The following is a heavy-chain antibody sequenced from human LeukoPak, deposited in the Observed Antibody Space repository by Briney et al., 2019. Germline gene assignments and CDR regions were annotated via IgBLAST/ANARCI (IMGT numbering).Heavy chain of an antibody. Sequence: KASETLSLTCTVSGGSISSYYWSWIRQPAGKGLEWIGRIYTSGSTNYNPSLKSRVTMSVDTSKNQFSLKLNSVTAADTAVYYCASRDGSGSYYLLHWGQGTLVTVSS. D-gene: IGHD3-10*01. CDR3: ASRDGSGSYYLLH. V-gene: IGHV4-4*07. J-gene: IGHJ4*02. CDR1: GGSISSYY. CDR2: IYTSGST.